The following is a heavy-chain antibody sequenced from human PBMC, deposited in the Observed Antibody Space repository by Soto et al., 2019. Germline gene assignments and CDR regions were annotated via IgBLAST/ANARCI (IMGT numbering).Heavy chain of an antibody. D-gene: IGHD6-19*01. V-gene: IGHV3-30*18. CDR3: AKDRSGSSGWNFWEYYYGMDV. CDR1: GFTFSSYG. J-gene: IGHJ6*02. CDR2: ISYDGSNK. Sequence: QVQLVESGGGVVQPGRSLRLSCAASGFTFSSYGMHWVRQAPGKGLEWVAVISYDGSNKYYADSVKGRFTISRDNSKNTLYLQMNSLRAEDTAVYYCAKDRSGSSGWNFWEYYYGMDVWGQGTTVTVSS.